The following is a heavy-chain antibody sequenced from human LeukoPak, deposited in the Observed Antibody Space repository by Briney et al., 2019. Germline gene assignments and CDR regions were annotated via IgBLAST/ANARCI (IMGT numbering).Heavy chain of an antibody. CDR3: ARDFSARYTIDY. D-gene: IGHD5-18*01. J-gene: IGHJ4*01. CDR2: TFYDGSNK. CDR1: GFAFNEYN. Sequence: GGSLRLSCAASGFAFNEYNMHWVRQAPGKGLEWVTFTFYDGSNKKDADSVKGRFTISRDNSKNTVYLQMDSLRPEDTAAYYCARDFSARYTIDYWGQEPWSPSPQ. V-gene: IGHV3-30*04.